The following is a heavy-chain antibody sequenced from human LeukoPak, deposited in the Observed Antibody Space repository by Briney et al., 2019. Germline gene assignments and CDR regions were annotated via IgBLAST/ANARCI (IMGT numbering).Heavy chain of an antibody. CDR3: AREGMGATKGLDF. CDR2: IYSNGSI. D-gene: IGHD1-26*01. Sequence: SGGSLRLSCAASGFTVSSNYMSWVRQAPGKGLQWVSVIYSNGSIFYADSVKGRFTISRDKSQNTLYLQMNSLRVEDTAMYYCAREGMGATKGLDFWGQGTLVTVSS. J-gene: IGHJ4*02. V-gene: IGHV3-53*01. CDR1: GFTVSSNY.